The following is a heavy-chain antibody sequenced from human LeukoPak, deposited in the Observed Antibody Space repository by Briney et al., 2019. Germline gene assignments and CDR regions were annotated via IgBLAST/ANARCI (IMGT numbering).Heavy chain of an antibody. CDR3: ARDHYDSSGYSFDY. J-gene: IGHJ4*02. CDR2: IWYDGSKK. CDR1: GFTFSSYG. D-gene: IGHD3-22*01. Sequence: QPGGSLRLSCAASGFTFSSYGLHWVRQAPGKGLEWVAVIWYDGSKKYYADSVKGRFTISRDDSKSTLYLQMNSLRAEDTAVYYCARDHYDSSGYSFDYWGQGTLVTVSS. V-gene: IGHV3-33*01.